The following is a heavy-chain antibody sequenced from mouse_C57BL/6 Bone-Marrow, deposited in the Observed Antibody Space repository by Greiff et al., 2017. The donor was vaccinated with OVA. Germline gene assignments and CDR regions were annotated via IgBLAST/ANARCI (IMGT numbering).Heavy chain of an antibody. V-gene: IGHV1-19*01. CDR1: GYTFTDYY. J-gene: IGHJ1*03. D-gene: IGHD2-4*01. Sequence: EVQLQQSGPVLVKPGASVKMSCKASGYTFTDYYMNWVKQSHGKSLEWIGVINPYNGGTSYNQKFKGKATLTVDKSSSTAYMELNSLTSEDSAVYYCARGRLRRPLYVYLDVGGTGPTVTLFS. CDR2: INPYNGGT. CDR3: ARGRLRRPLYVYLDV.